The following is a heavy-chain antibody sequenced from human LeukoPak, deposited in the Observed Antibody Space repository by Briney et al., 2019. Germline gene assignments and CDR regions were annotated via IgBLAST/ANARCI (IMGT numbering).Heavy chain of an antibody. CDR3: ARDPARLAYCGGDCYSTFDY. J-gene: IGHJ4*02. CDR2: ISYDGSNK. CDR1: GFTFSSYA. D-gene: IGHD2-21*02. Sequence: PGRSLRLSCAASGFTFSSYAMHWVRQAPGKGLEWVAVISYDGSNKYYADSVKGRFTISRDNSKNTLYLQMNSLRAEDTAVYYCARDPARLAYCGGDCYSTFDYWGQGTLVTVSS. V-gene: IGHV3-30-3*01.